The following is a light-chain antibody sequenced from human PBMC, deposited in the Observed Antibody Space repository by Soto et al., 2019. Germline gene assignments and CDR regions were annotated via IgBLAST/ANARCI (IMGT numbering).Light chain of an antibody. CDR3: QQYGSSPPT. J-gene: IGKJ1*01. CDR1: QGISSY. CDR2: AAS. Sequence: AIRMTQSPSSFSASTGDRVTITCRASQGISSYLAWYQQKPGKAPKLLIYAASSRATGTPDRFSGSGSGTDFTLTINRLEPEDFALYYCQQYGSSPPTFGQGTKVEIK. V-gene: IGKV1-8*01.